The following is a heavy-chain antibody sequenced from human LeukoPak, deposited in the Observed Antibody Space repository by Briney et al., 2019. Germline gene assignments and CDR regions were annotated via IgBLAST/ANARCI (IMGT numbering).Heavy chain of an antibody. D-gene: IGHD6-13*01. CDR3: AGFIAAAGYDAFDI. CDR1: GYSFSSCW. V-gene: IGHV5-51*01. J-gene: IGHJ3*02. Sequence: GESLKISCKGSGYSFSSCWIGWVRQMPGKGLEWMGIIYPPDSDTRYSPSFQGQVTISADKSISTAYLQWSSLKASDTALYYCAGFIAAAGYDAFDIWGQGTMVTVSS. CDR2: IYPPDSDT.